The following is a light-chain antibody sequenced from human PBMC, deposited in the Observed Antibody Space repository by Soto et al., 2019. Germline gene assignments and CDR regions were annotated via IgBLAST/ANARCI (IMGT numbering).Light chain of an antibody. Sequence: EVVMTQSPATLSVSPGERATLSCGASQSVRSYLAWYQQKPGQAPRLLIHGASTRAPGIPARFSGSGSGTDLTLTISSLQSEDFAVYYCHHYDHLPQTFGQGTKVDIK. J-gene: IGKJ1*01. CDR3: HHYDHLPQT. V-gene: IGKV3-15*01. CDR2: GAS. CDR1: QSVRSY.